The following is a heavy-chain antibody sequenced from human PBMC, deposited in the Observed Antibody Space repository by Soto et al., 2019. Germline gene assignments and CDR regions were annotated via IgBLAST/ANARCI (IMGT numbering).Heavy chain of an antibody. V-gene: IGHV1-69*01. D-gene: IGHD2-21*02. Sequence: QVQLVQSGAEVKKPGSSVKVSCKASGGTFSGYAISWVRQAPGQGLEWMGGIIPIFGTTSYSQKFQGRLTITADAYTSTANMQLSSLRSDDTAEYYCERDAKGVTSPFDYWGQGTLVTVSS. J-gene: IGHJ4*02. CDR3: ERDAKGVTSPFDY. CDR1: GGTFSGYA. CDR2: IIPIFGTT.